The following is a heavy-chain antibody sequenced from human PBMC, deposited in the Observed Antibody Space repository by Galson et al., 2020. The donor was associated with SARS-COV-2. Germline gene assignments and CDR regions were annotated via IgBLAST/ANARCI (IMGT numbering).Heavy chain of an antibody. CDR2: IDWDDDK. CDR1: GFSLSTSGMC. Sequence: ESGPTLVKPTQTLTLTCTFSGFSLSTSGMCVSWIRQPPGKALEWLARIDWDDDKYYSTSLKTRLTISKDTSKSQVGLTMTNMDPVDTATDYCARKYDSRAPFDYWGQGTLVTVAS. V-gene: IGHV2-70*11. CDR3: ARKYDSRAPFDY. J-gene: IGHJ4*02. D-gene: IGHD3-22*01.